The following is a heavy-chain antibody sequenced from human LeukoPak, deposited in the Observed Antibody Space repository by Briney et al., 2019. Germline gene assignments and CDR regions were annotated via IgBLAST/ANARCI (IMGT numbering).Heavy chain of an antibody. Sequence: PGGSLRLSCAASGFTFGTFAMTWVRQAPGKRPEWVSSITNSGSSTYYADSVRGRFTISRDNSKNTLYLQMFGLRAEDTAVYFCAKYIFSSTPYFGYWGQGTLVTVSS. V-gene: IGHV3-23*01. D-gene: IGHD6-13*01. J-gene: IGHJ4*02. CDR3: AKYIFSSTPYFGY. CDR2: ITNSGSST. CDR1: GFTFGTFA.